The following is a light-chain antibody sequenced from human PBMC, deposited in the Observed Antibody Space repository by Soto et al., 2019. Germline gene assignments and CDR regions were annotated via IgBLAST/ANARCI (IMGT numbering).Light chain of an antibody. Sequence: QSVLTQPASVSGSPGQSITISCTGTSSDVGAFNYVSWYQQHPGKAPKLMIYDVSNWPSGVSNRFSGSKSGNTASLTISGLQVEDEADYYCNSYTSSTTSYIFGTGTKVTVL. CDR1: SSDVGAFNY. CDR3: NSYTSSTTSYI. J-gene: IGLJ1*01. CDR2: DVS. V-gene: IGLV2-14*01.